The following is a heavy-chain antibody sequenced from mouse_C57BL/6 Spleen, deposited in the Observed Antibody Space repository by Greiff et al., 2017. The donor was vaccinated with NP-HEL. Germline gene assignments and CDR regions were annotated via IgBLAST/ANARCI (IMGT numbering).Heavy chain of an antibody. Sequence: EVQGVESGGGLVKPGGSLKLSCAASGFTFSSYAMSWVRQTPEKRLEWVATISDGGSYPYYPDNVKGRFTISRDNAKNNLYLQMSHLKSEDTARYYCASPIYYDSAWFAYWGQGTLVTVSA. CDR1: GFTFSSYA. D-gene: IGHD2-4*01. J-gene: IGHJ3*01. CDR3: ASPIYYDSAWFAY. CDR2: ISDGGSYP. V-gene: IGHV5-4*01.